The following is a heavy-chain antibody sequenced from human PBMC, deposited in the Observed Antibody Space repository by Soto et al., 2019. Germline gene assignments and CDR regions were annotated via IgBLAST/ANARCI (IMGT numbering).Heavy chain of an antibody. V-gene: IGHV1-2*02. Sequence: GAAVQASCEASGNDFTGHFIYWGRQAPGQGLEWMGWINPNSGVTNYAQKFQGRVTMTRDTSISTAHMDLSRLRYDDTAVDYCVSMVCSDGTFYYYGLSAWGQRATVTVSS. CDR3: VSMVCSDGTFYYYGLSA. J-gene: IGHJ6*02. D-gene: IGHD2-8*01. CDR1: GNDFTGHF. CDR2: INPNSGVT.